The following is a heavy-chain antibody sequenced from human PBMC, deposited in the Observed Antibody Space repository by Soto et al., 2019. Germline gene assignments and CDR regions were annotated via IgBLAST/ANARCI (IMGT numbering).Heavy chain of an antibody. V-gene: IGHV4-34*01. CDR2: INHSGST. CDR1: GGSFSGYY. Sequence: SETLSLTCAVYGGSFSGYYWSWIRQPPGKGLEWIGEINHSGSTNYNPSLKSRVTISVDTSKNHFSLKLSSVTAADTAVYYCARGLITMTFSDWGQGTLVTVSS. J-gene: IGHJ4*02. D-gene: IGHD3-22*01. CDR3: ARGLITMTFSD.